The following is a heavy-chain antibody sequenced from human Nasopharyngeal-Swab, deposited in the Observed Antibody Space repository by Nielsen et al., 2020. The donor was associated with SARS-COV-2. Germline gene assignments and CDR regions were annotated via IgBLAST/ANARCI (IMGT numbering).Heavy chain of an antibody. CDR1: GFTFRNYA. D-gene: IGHD6-13*01. CDR3: AKSPRIAAAGTY. Sequence: GESLKISCAASGFTFRNYAMSWVRQAPGKGLEWISAISGLGGSTYYADSVKGRFTISRDNSKNTLYLQMNSLRAEDTAVYYCAKSPRIAAAGTYWGQGTLVTVSS. V-gene: IGHV3-23*01. J-gene: IGHJ4*02. CDR2: ISGLGGST.